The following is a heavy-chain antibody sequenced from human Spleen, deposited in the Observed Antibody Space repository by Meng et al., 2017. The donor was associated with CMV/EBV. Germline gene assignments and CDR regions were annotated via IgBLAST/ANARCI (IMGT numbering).Heavy chain of an antibody. CDR2: IQGDGSEK. CDR1: GFTFRSSW. CDR3: ARDRGGKDY. V-gene: IGHV3-7*01. J-gene: IGHJ4*02. D-gene: IGHD3-16*01. Sequence: GGSLRLSCAASGFTFRSSWMSWVRQAPGKGLEWVANIQGDGSEKYYVDSVKGRFTISRDNAENSLYLQMNSLRAEDTAVYYCARDRGGKDYWGQGTLVTFSS.